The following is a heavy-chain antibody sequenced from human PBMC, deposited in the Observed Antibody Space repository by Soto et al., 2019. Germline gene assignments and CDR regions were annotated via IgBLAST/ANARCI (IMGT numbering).Heavy chain of an antibody. CDR3: ASATGYGRLDY. CDR1: GYTFTTYA. Sequence: QVQLVQSGAEVKKPGASVKVSCKASGYTFTTYAMHWVRQAPGQGLEWMGWINAANDNTEYAQNLQGRITITRDTSANTVYMDLSSLRSEDTAVYFCASATGYGRLDYWGQGTLVTVSS. J-gene: IGHJ4*02. D-gene: IGHD6-13*01. V-gene: IGHV1-3*01. CDR2: INAANDNT.